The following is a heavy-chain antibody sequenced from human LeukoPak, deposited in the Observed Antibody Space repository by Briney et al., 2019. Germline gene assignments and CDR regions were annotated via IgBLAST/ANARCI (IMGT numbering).Heavy chain of an antibody. CDR3: ARSVGLLYYFDY. Sequence: RSLRLSCAASGCTFSSYAMHWVRQAPGKGLEWVAVISYDGSNKYYADSVKGRFTISRDNSKNTLYLQMNSLRAEDTAVYYCARSVGLLYYFDYWGQGTLVTVSS. V-gene: IGHV3-30*04. CDR1: GCTFSSYA. CDR2: ISYDGSNK. D-gene: IGHD1-26*01. J-gene: IGHJ4*02.